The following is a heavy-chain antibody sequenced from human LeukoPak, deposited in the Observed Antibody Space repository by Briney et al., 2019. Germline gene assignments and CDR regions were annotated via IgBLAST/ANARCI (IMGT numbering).Heavy chain of an antibody. V-gene: IGHV1-8*02. CDR2: MNPSSGDT. CDR1: GYTFSNFD. CDR3: ARSRRGYYMDV. Sequence: ASVKVSCKASGYTFSNFDVNWVRQAPGQGLEWMAWMNPSSGDTGYEGKFQARLTMSRNTSITTASMELSSLTSEDTAVYYCARSRRGYYMDVWGKGTTVIVSS. J-gene: IGHJ6*03.